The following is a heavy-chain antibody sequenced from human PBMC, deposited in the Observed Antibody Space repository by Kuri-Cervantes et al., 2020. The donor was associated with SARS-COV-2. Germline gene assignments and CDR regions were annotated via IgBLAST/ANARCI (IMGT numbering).Heavy chain of an antibody. D-gene: IGHD5-12*01. J-gene: IGHJ4*02. CDR3: ARCGSEEEYYFDY. CDR1: GGSISSGGYY. Sequence: LRLACTVSGGSISSGGYYWSWIRQHPGKGLEWIGYIYYSGSTYYNPSLKSRVTISVDTSKNQFSLKLSSVTAADTAVYYCARCGSEEEYYFDYWGQGNLVHCSS. V-gene: IGHV4-31*03. CDR2: IYYSGST.